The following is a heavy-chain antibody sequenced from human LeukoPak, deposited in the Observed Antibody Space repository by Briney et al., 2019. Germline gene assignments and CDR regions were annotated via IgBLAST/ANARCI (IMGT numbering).Heavy chain of an antibody. CDR2: INSSSSYI. J-gene: IGHJ6*03. D-gene: IGHD3-10*01. CDR3: ARASKDLFYGSGSYYNVLYYYYMDV. V-gene: IGHV3-21*01. CDR1: GFTFSSYS. Sequence: GGSLRLSCAASGFTFSSYSMNWVRQAPGKGLEWVSSINSSSSYIYYADSVKGRFTISRDNAKNSLYLQMNSLRAEDTAVYYCARASKDLFYGSGSYYNVLYYYYMDVWGKGTTVTVSS.